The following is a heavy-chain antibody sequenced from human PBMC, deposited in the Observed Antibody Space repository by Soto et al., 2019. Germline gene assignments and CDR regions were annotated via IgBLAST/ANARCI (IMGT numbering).Heavy chain of an antibody. Sequence: ASVKVSCKASGCTFTGYYMHWVRQAPGQGLEWMGWINPNSGGTNYAQKFQGRVTMTRDTSISTAYMELSRLRSDDTAVYYCAKGYSSGWYYYYYYGMDVWGQGTTVTVSS. V-gene: IGHV1-2*02. CDR2: INPNSGGT. CDR1: GCTFTGYY. J-gene: IGHJ6*02. CDR3: AKGYSSGWYYYYYYGMDV. D-gene: IGHD6-19*01.